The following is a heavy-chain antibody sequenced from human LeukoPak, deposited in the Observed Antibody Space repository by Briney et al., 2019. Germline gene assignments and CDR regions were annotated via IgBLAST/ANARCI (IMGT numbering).Heavy chain of an antibody. J-gene: IGHJ3*02. CDR1: GGTFSSYT. V-gene: IGHV1-69*02. Sequence: GSSVKVSCKASGGTFSSYTISWVRQAPRQRLEWMGRIIPILGIANYAQKFQGRVTITADKSTSTAYMELSSLRSEDTAVYYCAKVVPAALDAFDIWGQGTMVTVSS. CDR2: IIPILGIA. D-gene: IGHD2-2*01. CDR3: AKVVPAALDAFDI.